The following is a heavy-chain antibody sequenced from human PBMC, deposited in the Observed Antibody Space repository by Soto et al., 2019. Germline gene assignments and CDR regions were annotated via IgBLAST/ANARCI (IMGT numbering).Heavy chain of an antibody. Sequence: SVNVSCKASGYTFTGYYIHWVRQAPGQGLEWMGWINPNSGGTDYQQNFQGRVTMTRDSSITTAYMELSSLRSDDTAVYYCARDNSRDAAEFDYWGHVTPGTVS. V-gene: IGHV1-2*02. CDR3: ARDNSRDAAEFDY. J-gene: IGHJ4*01. CDR2: INPNSGGT. CDR1: GYTFTGYY. D-gene: IGHD5-12*01.